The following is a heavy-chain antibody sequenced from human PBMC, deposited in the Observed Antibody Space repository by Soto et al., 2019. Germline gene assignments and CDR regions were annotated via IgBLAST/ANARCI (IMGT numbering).Heavy chain of an antibody. Sequence: QVQLVQSGAEVKKPGASVKVSCKASGYTFTSYTMHWVRQAPGQRLEWMGWINAGNGNTKYSQKFQGRVTITRDTSASTAYMELSSLRSEDTAVYYCARGLTMVRGVILDAVDIWGQGTMVTVSS. D-gene: IGHD3-10*01. V-gene: IGHV1-3*01. CDR1: GYTFTSYT. CDR2: INAGNGNT. J-gene: IGHJ3*02. CDR3: ARGLTMVRGVILDAVDI.